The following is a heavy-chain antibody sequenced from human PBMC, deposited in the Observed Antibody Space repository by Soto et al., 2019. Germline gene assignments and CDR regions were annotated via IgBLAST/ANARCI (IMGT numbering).Heavy chain of an antibody. CDR1: GYSFTSYW. Sequence: GESLKISCKGSGYSFTSYWISWVRQMPGKGLEWMGRIDPSDSYTNYSPSFQGHVTISADKSISTAYLQWSSLKASDTAMYFCARLAMVRGVITRTRDYYGMDVWGQGTTVTVSS. CDR2: IDPSDSYT. CDR3: ARLAMVRGVITRTRDYYGMDV. J-gene: IGHJ6*02. V-gene: IGHV5-10-1*01. D-gene: IGHD3-10*01.